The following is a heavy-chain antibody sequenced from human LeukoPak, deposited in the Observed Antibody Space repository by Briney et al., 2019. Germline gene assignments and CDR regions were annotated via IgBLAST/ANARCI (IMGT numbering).Heavy chain of an antibody. V-gene: IGHV1-69*01. CDR3: ATTPHPARGVWGSYRQKYYFDY. CDR1: GGTFSSYT. Sequence: SSVKVSCKASGGTFSSYTISWVRQAPGQGLEWMGGIIPIFGTANYAQEFQGRVTITADESTSTAYMELSSLRSEDTPVYYCATTPHPARGVWGSYRQKYYFDYWGQGTLVTVSS. D-gene: IGHD3-16*02. J-gene: IGHJ4*02. CDR2: IIPIFGTA.